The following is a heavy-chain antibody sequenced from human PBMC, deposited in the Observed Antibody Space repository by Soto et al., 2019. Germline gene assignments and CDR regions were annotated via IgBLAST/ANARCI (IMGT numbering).Heavy chain of an antibody. CDR3: ARHYTHHLTTVTSNGYDY. V-gene: IGHV4-59*08. CDR2: IYYSGST. D-gene: IGHD5-18*01. Sequence: ASETLSLTCTVSGGSISSYYWSWIRQPPGKGLEWIGYIYYSGSTNYNPSLKSRVTISVDTSKNQFSLKLSSVTAADTAVYYCARHYTHHLTTVTSNGYDYWGQGPPVTVSP. J-gene: IGHJ4*02. CDR1: GGSISSYY.